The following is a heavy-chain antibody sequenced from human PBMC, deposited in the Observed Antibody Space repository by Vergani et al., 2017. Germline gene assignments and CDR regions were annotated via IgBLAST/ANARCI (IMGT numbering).Heavy chain of an antibody. CDR1: GLSFNTNW. CDR2: IDEYGNRA. J-gene: IGHJ5*01. CDR3: VRTEYCTGIACNTRFDS. Sequence: EVQLVESGGGSVQSGGSLRLSCVASGLSFNTNWMHWVRQVQGKGLLWVARIDEYGNRATYGDFETGRFTISRDNAKNTVFLQMNNLRADDAGVYYCVRTEYCTGIACNTRFDSWGQGALVTVSS. V-gene: IGHV3-74*03. D-gene: IGHD2-8*02.